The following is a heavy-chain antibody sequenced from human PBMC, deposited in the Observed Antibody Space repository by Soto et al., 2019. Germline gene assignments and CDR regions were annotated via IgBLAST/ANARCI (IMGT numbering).Heavy chain of an antibody. D-gene: IGHD3-22*01. CDR3: TTVNPYISDSRGHCY. Sequence: EVLLLESGGGLVQPGGSLRLSCAASGFAFSSSAMAWVRQAPGKGLQWVSAITVAGGGTYYADSVKGRFTISRDNSKNTLYLQMNSLKTEDTAVYYCTTVNPYISDSRGHCYWGQGTLVTVSS. V-gene: IGHV3-23*01. J-gene: IGHJ4*02. CDR2: ITVAGGGT. CDR1: GFAFSSSA.